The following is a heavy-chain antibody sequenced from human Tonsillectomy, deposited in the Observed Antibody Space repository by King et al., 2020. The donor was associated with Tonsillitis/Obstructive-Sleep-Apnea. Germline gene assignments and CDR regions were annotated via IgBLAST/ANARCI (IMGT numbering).Heavy chain of an antibody. J-gene: IGHJ4*02. CDR3: TTTYSSNY. V-gene: IGHV3-15*01. D-gene: IGHD2-21*01. CDR2: IKSKIDGGAT. Sequence: QLVQSGGGLVKPGGSLRLSCAASGFAFRNAWMSWVRQAPGKGLEWVGRIKSKIDGGATDYAAPVKGRFTISRDDSNNTLYLQMNSLKTEDTAVYYCTTTYSSNYWGQGPLVTVSS. CDR1: GFAFRNAW.